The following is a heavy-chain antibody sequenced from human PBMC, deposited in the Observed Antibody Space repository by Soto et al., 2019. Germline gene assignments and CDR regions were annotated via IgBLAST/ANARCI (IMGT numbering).Heavy chain of an antibody. Sequence: EVQLVESGGGLVQPGGSLRLSCAASGFTFSNYWMSWVRQAPGEGLEWVAIIKQDGTEKFYLDSVKGRFTISRDNAKNSLYLQMNTVRAEDTAVYYCATGGLNWGWREGYFDYWGQGTLVTVSS. CDR2: IKQDGTEK. V-gene: IGHV3-7*01. CDR1: GFTFSNYW. D-gene: IGHD7-27*01. J-gene: IGHJ4*02. CDR3: ATGGLNWGWREGYFDY.